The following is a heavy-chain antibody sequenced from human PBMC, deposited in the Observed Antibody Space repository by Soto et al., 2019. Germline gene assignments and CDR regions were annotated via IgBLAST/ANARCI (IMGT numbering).Heavy chain of an antibody. CDR3: ARDKITGLFDY. CDR1: GDSISSMNW. J-gene: IGHJ4*02. Sequence: SETLSLTCAVSGDSISSMNWWSWVRQPPGKGLEWIGEIHHSGSTNYNPSLKSRVTISVDTSKNQFSLKLTSVTAADTAVYYCARDKITGLFDYWGQGTLVT. CDR2: IHHSGST. V-gene: IGHV4-4*02. D-gene: IGHD2-8*02.